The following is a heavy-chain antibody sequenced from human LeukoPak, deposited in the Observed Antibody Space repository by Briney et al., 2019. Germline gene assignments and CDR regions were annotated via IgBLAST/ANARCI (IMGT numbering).Heavy chain of an antibody. V-gene: IGHV4-59*01. CDR2: IYYSGIT. CDR1: GGSIGSFY. CDR3: ARIRGYSYDH. J-gene: IGHJ4*02. Sequence: SETLSLTCTVSGGSIGSFYWSWIRQPPGRGLEYIGYIYYSGITDYNPFLKSRVTISVDTSKNQFSLRLSSVTAADTAIYYCARIRGYSYDHWGQGTLVTVSS. D-gene: IGHD5-18*01.